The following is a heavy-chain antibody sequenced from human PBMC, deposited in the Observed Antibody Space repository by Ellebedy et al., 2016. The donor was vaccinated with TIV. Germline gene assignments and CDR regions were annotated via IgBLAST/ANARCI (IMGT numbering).Heavy chain of an antibody. Sequence: ASVKVSXXASGYTFTSYDINWVRQATGQGLEWMGWMNPNSGNTGYAQKFQGRVTMTRNTSISTAYMELSSLRSEDTAVYYCARGRRSPSVLWYWGQGTLVTVSS. J-gene: IGHJ4*02. CDR1: GYTFTSYD. CDR2: MNPNSGNT. D-gene: IGHD3-16*01. V-gene: IGHV1-8*01. CDR3: ARGRRSPSVLWY.